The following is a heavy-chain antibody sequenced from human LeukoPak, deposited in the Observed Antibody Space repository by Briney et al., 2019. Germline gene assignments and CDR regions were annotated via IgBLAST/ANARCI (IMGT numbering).Heavy chain of an antibody. CDR1: GGTFSSYA. D-gene: IGHD1-26*01. Sequence: GASVKVSCKASGGTFSSYAISWVRQAPGQGLEWMGGIIPIFGTANYAQKFQGRVTITADESTSTAYMELSRLRSDDTAVYYCASLVGATSGHDYWGQGTLVTVSS. V-gene: IGHV1-69*13. J-gene: IGHJ4*02. CDR2: IIPIFGTA. CDR3: ASLVGATSGHDY.